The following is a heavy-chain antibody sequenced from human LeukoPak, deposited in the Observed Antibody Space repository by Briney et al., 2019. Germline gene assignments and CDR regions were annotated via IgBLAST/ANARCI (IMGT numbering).Heavy chain of an antibody. CDR2: LYYSGST. J-gene: IGHJ4*02. Sequence: SETLSLTCTVSGGSISSSSYYWGWIRQPPGKGLEWIGSLYYSGSTYYNPSLKSRVTISVDTSKNQFSLKLSSVTAADTAVYYCARVDAGDCSGGSCYVFNDYWGQGTLVTVSS. D-gene: IGHD2-15*01. CDR1: GGSISSSSYY. CDR3: ARVDAGDCSGGSCYVFNDY. V-gene: IGHV4-39*01.